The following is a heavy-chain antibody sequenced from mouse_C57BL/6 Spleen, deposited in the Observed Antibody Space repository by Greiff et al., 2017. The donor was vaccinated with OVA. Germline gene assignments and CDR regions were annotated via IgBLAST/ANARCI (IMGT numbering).Heavy chain of an antibody. CDR3: ARWGYYGSSSGYFDV. CDR2: IYPRSGNT. Sequence: VKLMESGAELARPGASVKLSCKASGYTFTSYGISWVKQRTGQGLEWIGEIYPRSGNTYYNEKFKGKATLTADKSSSTAYMELRSLTSEDSAVYFCARWGYYGSSSGYFDVWGTGTTVTVSS. J-gene: IGHJ1*03. CDR1: GYTFTSYG. D-gene: IGHD1-1*01. V-gene: IGHV1-81*01.